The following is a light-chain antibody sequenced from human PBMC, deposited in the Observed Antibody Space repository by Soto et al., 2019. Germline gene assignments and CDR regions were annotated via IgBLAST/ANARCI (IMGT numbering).Light chain of an antibody. Sequence: EIVMTQSPATLSVSPGERATLSCRASQSVSSTLAWYQQKPGQAPRLLIYGASTRATGIPARFSGSGSGTEFTLTISSLQSEDFAVYYCQQYNNWPCTFGGGTKVEIK. J-gene: IGKJ4*01. CDR3: QQYNNWPCT. CDR2: GAS. CDR1: QSVSST. V-gene: IGKV3-15*01.